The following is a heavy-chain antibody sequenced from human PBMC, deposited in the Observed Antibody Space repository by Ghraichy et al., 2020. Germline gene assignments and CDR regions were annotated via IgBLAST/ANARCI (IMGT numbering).Heavy chain of an antibody. CDR1: GGTFSSYA. V-gene: IGHV1-69*13. D-gene: IGHD5-24*01. Sequence: SVKVSCKASGGTFSSYAISWVRQAPGQGLEWMGGIIPIFGTANYAQKFQGRVTITADESTSTAYMELSSLRSEDTAVYYCARVLRDGYGEEYWGQGTLVTVSS. J-gene: IGHJ4*02. CDR2: IIPIFGTA. CDR3: ARVLRDGYGEEY.